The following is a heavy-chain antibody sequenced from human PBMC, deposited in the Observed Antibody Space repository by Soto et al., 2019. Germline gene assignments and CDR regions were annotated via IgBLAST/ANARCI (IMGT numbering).Heavy chain of an antibody. CDR3: AIATVGQWLNY. CDR2: IIPILGIA. Sequence: QVQLVQSGAEVKKPGSSVKVSCKASGGTFSSYTISWVRQAPGQGLEWMGRIIPILGIANYARKFQGRVTATAXKSTSTAYMELSSLRSEDTAVYYCAIATVGQWLNYWGQGTLVTVSS. CDR1: GGTFSSYT. D-gene: IGHD6-19*01. J-gene: IGHJ4*02. V-gene: IGHV1-69*02.